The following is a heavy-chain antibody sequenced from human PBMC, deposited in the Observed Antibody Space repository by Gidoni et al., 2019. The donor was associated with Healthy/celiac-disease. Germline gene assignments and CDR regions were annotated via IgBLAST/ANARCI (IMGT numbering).Heavy chain of an antibody. Sequence: EVQLVESGGGLVQPGGSLRLSCAASGFTFSSYWMHWVRQAPGQGLVCVSRIKRDGSSTSYADSVKGRFTISRDNAKNTLYLQMISLRAEDTAVYYCARGPYCSGGSCYNWFDPWGQGTLVTVSS. J-gene: IGHJ5*02. CDR2: IKRDGSST. CDR1: GFTFSSYW. CDR3: ARGPYCSGGSCYNWFDP. V-gene: IGHV3-74*01. D-gene: IGHD2-15*01.